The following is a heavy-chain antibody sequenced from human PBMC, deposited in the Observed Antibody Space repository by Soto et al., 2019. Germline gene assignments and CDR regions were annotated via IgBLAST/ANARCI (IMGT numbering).Heavy chain of an antibody. CDR2: IGSGGDKK. Sequence: QVQLTESGGGLVQPGGSLRLSCAASGFTFSALYMSWIRQAPGKGLEWISCIGSGGDKKIYAESVRGRFSSSRDNAKNSLYLQMNSRSAEDAAVYYCAGDRGEVAGDYFDYWGQGTLVTVSS. CDR1: GFTFSALY. CDR3: AGDRGEVAGDYFDY. D-gene: IGHD6-19*01. J-gene: IGHJ4*02. V-gene: IGHV3-11*01.